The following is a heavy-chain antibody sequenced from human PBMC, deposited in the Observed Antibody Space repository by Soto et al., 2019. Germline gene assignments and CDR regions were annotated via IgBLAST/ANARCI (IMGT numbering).Heavy chain of an antibody. CDR1: GGTFRRYA. CDR3: ARYDYYDSSGYFDY. CDR2: IIPIFGTA. D-gene: IGHD3-22*01. Sequence: QVQLVQSGAEVKKPGSSVKVSCKASGGTFRRYAISWVRQAPGQGLEWMGGIIPIFGTATYAQKFQGRVTIIADESPSTAYMELSSLRSEDTAVYYCARYDYYDSSGYFDYWGQGTLVTVSS. V-gene: IGHV1-69*12. J-gene: IGHJ4*02.